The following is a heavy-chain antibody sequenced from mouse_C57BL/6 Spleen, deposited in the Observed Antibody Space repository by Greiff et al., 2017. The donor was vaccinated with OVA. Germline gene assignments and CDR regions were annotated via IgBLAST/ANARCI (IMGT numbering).Heavy chain of an antibody. V-gene: IGHV1-52*01. J-gene: IGHJ4*01. CDR3: AGHTGTDMDV. CDR2: IDPSDSET. D-gene: IGHD4-1*01. Sequence: QVRLQQPGAELVRPGSSVKLSCKASGYTFTSYWMHWVKQRPIQGLEWIGNIDPSDSETHYNQKFKDKATLTVDKSSSTAYMQLSSLTSEASGVYYCAGHTGTDMDVWGKGITVTVSS. CDR1: GYTFTSYW.